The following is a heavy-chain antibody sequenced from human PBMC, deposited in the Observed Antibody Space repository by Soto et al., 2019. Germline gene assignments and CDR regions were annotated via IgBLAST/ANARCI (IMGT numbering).Heavy chain of an antibody. CDR2: INHSGST. D-gene: IGHD6-13*01. J-gene: IGHJ6*02. Sequence: SLTCAVYGGSFRGYYWSWIRQPPGKGLEWIGEINHSGSTNYNPSLKSRVTISVDTSKNQFSLKLSSVTAADTAVYYCARTIAAAGTAGAYRYYYYYYGMDVWGQGTTVTVSS. CDR3: ARTIAAAGTAGAYRYYYYYYGMDV. CDR1: GGSFRGYY. V-gene: IGHV4-34*01.